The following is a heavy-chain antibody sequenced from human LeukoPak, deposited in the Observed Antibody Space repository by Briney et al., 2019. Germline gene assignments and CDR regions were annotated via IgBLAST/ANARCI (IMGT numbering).Heavy chain of an antibody. CDR3: AKLLVTTIRGIDSWFDP. Sequence: GGSLRLSCAASGFTFSSYAMGWVRQAPGKGLEWVSAISGSGGRPYYADPVKGRFTISRDNDKNTLYLQMNSLRAEDTAVYYCAKLLVTTIRGIDSWFDPWGQGTLVTVSS. CDR1: GFTFSSYA. V-gene: IGHV3-23*01. J-gene: IGHJ5*02. CDR2: ISGSGGRP. D-gene: IGHD5-12*01.